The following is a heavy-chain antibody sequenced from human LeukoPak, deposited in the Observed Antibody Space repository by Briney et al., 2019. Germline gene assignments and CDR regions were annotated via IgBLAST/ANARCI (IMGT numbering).Heavy chain of an antibody. Sequence: ASVKVSCKASGGTFSRHAINWVRQAPGQGPEWMGGIIPIFGTANYAQKFQGRVTIIAAESTSTAYMELSSLRSEDTAVYYGARGLDTAMVTAFDYWGQGTLVTVSS. J-gene: IGHJ4*02. V-gene: IGHV1-69*13. D-gene: IGHD5-18*01. CDR1: GGTFSRHA. CDR2: IIPIFGTA. CDR3: ARGLDTAMVTAFDY.